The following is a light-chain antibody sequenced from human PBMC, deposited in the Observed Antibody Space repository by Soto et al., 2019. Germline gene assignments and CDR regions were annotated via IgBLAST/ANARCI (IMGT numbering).Light chain of an antibody. Sequence: DIQLTQSPSFLSASVGDRVTITCRASQGISSYLAWYQQKPGKAPNLLIYGTSTLQSGVPSRFSGSGSGTEFTLTISSLLPEDSATYYCQQLNSYPITFGQGTRLEIK. CDR3: QQLNSYPIT. J-gene: IGKJ5*01. CDR1: QGISSY. CDR2: GTS. V-gene: IGKV1-9*01.